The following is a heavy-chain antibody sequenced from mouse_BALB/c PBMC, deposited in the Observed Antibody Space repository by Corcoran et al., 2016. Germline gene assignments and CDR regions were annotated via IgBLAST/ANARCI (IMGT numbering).Heavy chain of an antibody. Sequence: EVQLQQSGPELVKPGASVKISCKTSGYTFTDYTMHWVKQSHGKSLEWIGGINPNNGGTSYNQKFKGKATLTVDKSSSTAYMELRSLTSEDSAVYDCARTYYRYDERNSMDYWGQGTSVTVSS. V-gene: IGHV1-18*01. J-gene: IGHJ4*01. CDR2: INPNNGGT. CDR3: ARTYYRYDERNSMDY. CDR1: GYTFTDYT. D-gene: IGHD2-14*01.